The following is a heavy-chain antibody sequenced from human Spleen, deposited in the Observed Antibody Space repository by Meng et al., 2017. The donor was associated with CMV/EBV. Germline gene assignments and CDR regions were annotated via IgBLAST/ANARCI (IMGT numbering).Heavy chain of an antibody. V-gene: IGHV3-48*04. CDR1: GFSFSSYS. D-gene: IGHD1-26*01. Sequence: GESLKISCAASGFSFSSYSMTWVRQAPGKGLEWVSYISSSTGTIFYADSVKGRFTISRDNANRSLYLQMNSLRAEDTAVYYCATSSGNYYSYTFDYWGQGALVTVSS. J-gene: IGHJ4*02. CDR2: ISSSTGTI. CDR3: ATSSGNYYSYTFDY.